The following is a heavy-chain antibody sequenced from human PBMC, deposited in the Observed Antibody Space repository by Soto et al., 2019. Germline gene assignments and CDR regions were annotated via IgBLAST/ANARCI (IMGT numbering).Heavy chain of an antibody. Sequence: ASVKVSCKASGYTFTSYAMHWVRQAPGQRLEWMGWINAGNGNTNYAQKLKGRVTMTTDTSTSTAYMELRSLRSDDTAVYYCARDRVGATLSPYYYYYYGMDVWGQGTTVTVSS. CDR3: ARDRVGATLSPYYYYYYGMDV. CDR2: INAGNGNT. CDR1: GYTFTSYA. J-gene: IGHJ6*02. V-gene: IGHV1-3*01. D-gene: IGHD1-26*01.